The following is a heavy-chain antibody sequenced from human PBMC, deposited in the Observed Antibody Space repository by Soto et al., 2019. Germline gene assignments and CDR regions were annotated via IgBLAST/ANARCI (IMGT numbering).Heavy chain of an antibody. CDR2: ISGSGGST. J-gene: IGHJ6*02. D-gene: IGHD3-10*01. CDR3: AKDRNTDYGSGGKHGMDV. CDR1: GFTFSSYA. V-gene: IGHV3-23*01. Sequence: GGSLRLSCAASGFTFSSYAMSWVRQAPGKGLEWVSAISGSGGSTYYADSVKGRFTISRDNSKNTLYLQMNSLRAEDTAVYYCAKDRNTDYGSGGKHGMDVWGQGTTVTVSS.